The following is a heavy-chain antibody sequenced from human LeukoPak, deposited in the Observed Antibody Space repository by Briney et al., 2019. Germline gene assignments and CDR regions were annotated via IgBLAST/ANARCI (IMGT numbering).Heavy chain of an antibody. CDR2: ISYDGSNK. D-gene: IGHD3-22*01. Sequence: GGSLRLSCAASGFTFSSYGMHWVRQAPGKGLEWVAVISYDGSNKYYADSVKGRFTISRDNSKNTLYLQMNSLRAEDTAVYHCATTYYYDSSGYRFDYWGQGTLVTVSS. J-gene: IGHJ4*02. CDR1: GFTFSSYG. CDR3: ATTYYYDSSGYRFDY. V-gene: IGHV3-30*03.